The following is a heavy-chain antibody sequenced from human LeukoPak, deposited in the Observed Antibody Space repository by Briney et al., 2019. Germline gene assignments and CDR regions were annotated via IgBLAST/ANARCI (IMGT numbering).Heavy chain of an antibody. J-gene: IGHJ4*02. CDR3: ARGSGPRRDDGDY. V-gene: IGHV4-59*01. D-gene: IGHD2-15*01. Sequence: SETLSLTCTVSGGSISSYYWSWIRQPPGKGLEWIGYIYYSGSTNYNPSLKSRVTISVDTSKNQFSLKLSSVTAADTAVYYCARGSGPRRDDGDYWGQGTLVTVSS. CDR2: IYYSGST. CDR1: GGSISSYY.